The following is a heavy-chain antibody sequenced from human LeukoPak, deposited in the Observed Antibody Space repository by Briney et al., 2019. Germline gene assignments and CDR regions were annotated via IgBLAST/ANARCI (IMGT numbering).Heavy chain of an antibody. D-gene: IGHD5-24*01. CDR3: AKAASGWAFDI. CDR2: ISGSGGNT. J-gene: IGHJ3*02. Sequence: GGSLRLSCVDSGFTFSNYWMNWVRQAPGKGLEWVSAISGSGGNTYYADSVKGRFTISRDNSKNTLYLQMNSLRAEDTAVYYCAKAASGWAFDIWGQGTKVTVSS. CDR1: GFTFSNYW. V-gene: IGHV3-23*01.